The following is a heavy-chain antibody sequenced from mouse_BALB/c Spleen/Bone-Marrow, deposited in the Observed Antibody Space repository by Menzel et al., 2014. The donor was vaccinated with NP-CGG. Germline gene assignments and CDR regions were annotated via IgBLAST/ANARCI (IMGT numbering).Heavy chain of an antibody. J-gene: IGHJ4*01. CDR3: ARKDGGYYVMDY. Sequence: VMLVESGPGLVAPPQNLSITCTVSGFSLSRYNIHWIRQPPGKGLEWLGMIWGGGGTDHNSALKSRLRISKDNSKSQIFLKINSLQIDDTAMYYCARKDGGYYVMDYWGQGTSVTVSS. CDR2: IWGGGGT. V-gene: IGHV2-6-4*01. D-gene: IGHD2-3*01. CDR1: GFSLSRYN.